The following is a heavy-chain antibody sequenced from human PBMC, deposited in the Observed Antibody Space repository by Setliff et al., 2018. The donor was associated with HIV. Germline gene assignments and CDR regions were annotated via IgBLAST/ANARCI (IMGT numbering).Heavy chain of an antibody. J-gene: IGHJ5*02. Sequence: SETLSLTCTVSGGSISSSSYYWGWIRQPPGKGLEWIGSIYYSGSTYYNPSLKSRVTLSVDTSKNQFSLKLSSVTAADTAVYFCARRDRGVYYDSSGYYQRWFDPWGRGTLVTVSS. CDR3: ARRDRGVYYDSSGYYQRWFDP. CDR1: GGSISSSSYY. D-gene: IGHD3-22*01. V-gene: IGHV4-39*01. CDR2: IYYSGST.